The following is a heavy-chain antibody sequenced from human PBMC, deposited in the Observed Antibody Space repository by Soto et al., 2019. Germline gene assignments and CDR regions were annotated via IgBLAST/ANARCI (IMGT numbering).Heavy chain of an antibody. CDR2: ISGSGGST. D-gene: IGHD2-2*01. V-gene: IGHV3-23*01. CDR1: GFTFSSYA. J-gene: IGHJ4*02. Sequence: HPGGSLRHSFAASGFTFSSYAMSWVRQAPGKGLEWVSAISGSGGSTYYADSVKGRFTISRDNSKNTLYLQMNSLRAEDTAVYYCAKFSSAYYFDYWGQGTLVTVSS. CDR3: AKFSSAYYFDY.